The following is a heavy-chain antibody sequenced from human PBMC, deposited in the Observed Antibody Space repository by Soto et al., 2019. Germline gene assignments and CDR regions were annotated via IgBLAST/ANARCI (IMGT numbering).Heavy chain of an antibody. CDR2: INANNGNT. V-gene: IGHV1-18*01. J-gene: IGHJ5*02. CDR1: GYTFTNYD. CDR3: AREVLLWFGESFASGWLDP. Sequence: ASVKVSCKASGYTFTNYDISWVRQAPGQGLEWMGRINANNGNTHYAQKLQGRVTMTTDTSTNTAYMELRSLRSDDTAVYYCAREVLLWFGESFASGWLDPWGQGTLVTVSS. D-gene: IGHD3-10*01.